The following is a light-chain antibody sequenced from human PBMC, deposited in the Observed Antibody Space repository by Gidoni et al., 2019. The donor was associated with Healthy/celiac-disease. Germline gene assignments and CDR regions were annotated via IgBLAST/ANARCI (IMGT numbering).Light chain of an antibody. CDR3: QQT. Sequence: DIQLTQSPLSLSASVGDRVTITCQASQDISNYVNWYQQKPGKAPKFLIYDASDLETGVPSRFSGSGSGTDFTFTISRLQPEDIATYYCQQTFGPGTKVDIK. CDR2: DAS. V-gene: IGKV1-33*01. J-gene: IGKJ3*01. CDR1: QDISNY.